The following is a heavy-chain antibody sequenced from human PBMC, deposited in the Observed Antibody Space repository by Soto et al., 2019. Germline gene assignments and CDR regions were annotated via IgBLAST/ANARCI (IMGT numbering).Heavy chain of an antibody. Sequence: QVHLVESGGGVVQPGRSLRLSCAASGFTFSSYVMHWVRQAPGKGLEWVAVISYDGSHKYYADSVKGRFTISRDNSNNTLYVQMNSLRPEDTAVYYCAKEREDYSDYDYGMDVWGQGTTVTVSS. CDR3: AKEREDYSDYDYGMDV. J-gene: IGHJ6*02. V-gene: IGHV3-30*18. CDR1: GFTFSSYV. CDR2: ISYDGSHK. D-gene: IGHD4-4*01.